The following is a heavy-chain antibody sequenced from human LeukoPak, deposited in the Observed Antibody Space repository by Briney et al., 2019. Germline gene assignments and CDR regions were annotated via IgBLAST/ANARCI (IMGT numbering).Heavy chain of an antibody. CDR1: GFTFSDYS. D-gene: IGHD1-1*01. V-gene: IGHV3-48*04. CDR2: IGISSGNT. CDR3: ARDHNYAFDN. J-gene: IGHJ4*02. Sequence: GGSLRLSCAASGFTFSDYSMNWVRQAPGKGLEWISYIGISSGNTKYADSVKGRFTTSGDNAKNSLYLQMNSLRVEDTAEYYCARDHNYAFDNWGQGTLVTVSS.